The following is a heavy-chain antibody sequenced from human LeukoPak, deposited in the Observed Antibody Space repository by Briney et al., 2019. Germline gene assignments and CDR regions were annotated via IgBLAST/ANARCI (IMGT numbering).Heavy chain of an antibody. CDR2: IYYSGST. CDR3: AREGSGYAHGY. Sequence: KPSETLSLTCTVSGGSISSYYWSWIRQPPGKGLEWFGYIYYSGSTNSNPSLKIRVTISVDTSKNQFSLKLSSVTAADTAVYYCAREGSGYAHGYWGQGTLVTVSS. J-gene: IGHJ4*02. V-gene: IGHV4-59*01. CDR1: GGSISSYY. D-gene: IGHD3-22*01.